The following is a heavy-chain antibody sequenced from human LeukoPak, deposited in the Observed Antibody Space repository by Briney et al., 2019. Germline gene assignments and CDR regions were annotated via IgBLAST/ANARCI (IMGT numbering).Heavy chain of an antibody. V-gene: IGHV4-34*01. CDR2: INHSGST. CDR1: GGSFSGYY. J-gene: IGHJ3*02. CDR3: ARAARGHAFDI. Sequence: PSETLSLTCAVYGGSFSGYYWSWIRQPPGKGLEWIGEINHSGSTNYNPSLKSRVTISVDTSKNQFSLKLSSVTAADTAVYYCARAARGHAFDIWGQGTMVTVSS.